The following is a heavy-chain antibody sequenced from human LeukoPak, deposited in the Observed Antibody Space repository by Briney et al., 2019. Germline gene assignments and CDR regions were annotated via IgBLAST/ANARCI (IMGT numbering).Heavy chain of an antibody. D-gene: IGHD1-26*01. CDR3: AKPEFSDSGSYYFDY. CDR1: GFTFSSYD. Sequence: GSLRLSCAASGFTFSSYDMHWVRQAPGKGLEWVAVISYDGSNKYYADSVKGRFTISRDNSKNTLYLQMNSLRAEDTAMYYCAKPEFSDSGSYYFDYWGQGTLVTVSS. CDR2: ISYDGSNK. J-gene: IGHJ4*02. V-gene: IGHV3-30*18.